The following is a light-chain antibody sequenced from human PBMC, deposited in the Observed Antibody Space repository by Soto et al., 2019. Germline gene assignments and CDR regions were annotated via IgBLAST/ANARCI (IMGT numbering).Light chain of an antibody. Sequence: IVLTQSPGTLSLSAGEGATLSCRASQSVSSSYLAWYQQKPGQAPRLLIYGASSRATGIPDRFSGSGSGTDFTLTISRLEPEDFAVYYCQHYGSSSWTFGQGTKVEV. CDR1: QSVSSSY. CDR2: GAS. J-gene: IGKJ1*01. V-gene: IGKV3-20*01. CDR3: QHYGSSSWT.